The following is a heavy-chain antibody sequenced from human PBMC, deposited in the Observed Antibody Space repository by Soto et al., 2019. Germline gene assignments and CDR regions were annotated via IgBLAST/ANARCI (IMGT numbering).Heavy chain of an antibody. Sequence: QVQLVQSGAEVKKPGASVKVSCKASGNTFTNYDIKWVRQATGQGLEWMGWMNPNSGNTGYAQKFQGRVTMTRNTSISTAYMELRRLRSEDTAVYYCARRRNGMEVWGQGSTVTVSS. CDR3: ARRRNGMEV. CDR2: MNPNSGNT. V-gene: IGHV1-8*01. CDR1: GNTFTNYD. J-gene: IGHJ6*02.